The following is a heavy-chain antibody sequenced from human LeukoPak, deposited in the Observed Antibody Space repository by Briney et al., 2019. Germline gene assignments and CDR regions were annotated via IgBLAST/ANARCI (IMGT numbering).Heavy chain of an antibody. CDR1: GFTFNGSA. CDR2: IRSKAHRYAT. J-gene: IGHJ4*02. CDR3: TRRHYGDYVVDN. D-gene: IGHD4-17*01. Sequence: QPGGSLKLSCATSGFTFNGSALHWVRQASGQGLEWVGRIRSKAHRYATAYAASVKGRFTVSRDDPKNMAYLQMNSLKTEDTAIYYCTRRHYGDYVVDNWGQGTLVTVSS. V-gene: IGHV3-73*01.